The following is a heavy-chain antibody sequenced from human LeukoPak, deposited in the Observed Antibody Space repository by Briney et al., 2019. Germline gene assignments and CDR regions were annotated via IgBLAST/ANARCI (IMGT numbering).Heavy chain of an antibody. V-gene: IGHV4-59*01. CDR1: GGSISSYY. Sequence: RPSGTLSLTCTVSGGSISSYYWSWIRQPPGKGLEWIGYIYYSGSTNYNPSLKSRVTISVDTSKNQFSLKLSSVTAADTAVYYCARGVAGSFDYWGQGTLVTVSS. CDR2: IYYSGST. CDR3: ARGVAGSFDY. J-gene: IGHJ4*02. D-gene: IGHD2-15*01.